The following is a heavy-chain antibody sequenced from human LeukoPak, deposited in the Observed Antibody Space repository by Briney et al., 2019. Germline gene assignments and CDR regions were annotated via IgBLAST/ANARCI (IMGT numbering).Heavy chain of an antibody. Sequence: GGSLRLSCAASGFTFSSYWRHSVRQAPGKGLVRVSRINSDGSSTSYADSVKGRFTISRDNAKNTLYLQMNSLRAEDTAVYYCARDFGALLPLDYWGQGTLVTVSS. D-gene: IGHD3-10*01. J-gene: IGHJ4*02. V-gene: IGHV3-74*01. CDR2: INSDGSST. CDR1: GFTFSSYW. CDR3: ARDFGALLPLDY.